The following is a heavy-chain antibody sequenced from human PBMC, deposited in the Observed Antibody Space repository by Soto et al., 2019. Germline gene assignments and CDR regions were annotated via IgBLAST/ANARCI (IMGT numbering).Heavy chain of an antibody. CDR2: IYNRGSV. D-gene: IGHD3-3*01. CDR3: ARGKYDTWSGYYPPNWFDT. J-gene: IGHJ5*02. CDR1: GDSIGSYQ. V-gene: IGHV4-59*01. Sequence: PXETLSLSCFVSGDSIGSYQWNWLRQPPGRGLEWIGYIYNRGSVRYNPSLNSRVTISVDRSRNQFSLSLSPVTAADTAMYYCARGKYDTWSGYYPPNWFDTWGPGTLVTVSS.